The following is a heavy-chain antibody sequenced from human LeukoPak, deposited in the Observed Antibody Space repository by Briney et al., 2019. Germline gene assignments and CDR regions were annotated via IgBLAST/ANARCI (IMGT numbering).Heavy chain of an antibody. D-gene: IGHD2-2*01. Sequence: GGSLRLSCTASGFAFDEHGMSWVRQVPGKGLEWFSGINWSGGSTGYADPLRGRFTISRDNAKNSLYLQMDSLGAEDTALYYCARAPITSPFYFDYWGQGTLVTVSS. CDR1: GFAFDEHG. V-gene: IGHV3-20*04. CDR3: ARAPITSPFYFDY. J-gene: IGHJ4*02. CDR2: INWSGGST.